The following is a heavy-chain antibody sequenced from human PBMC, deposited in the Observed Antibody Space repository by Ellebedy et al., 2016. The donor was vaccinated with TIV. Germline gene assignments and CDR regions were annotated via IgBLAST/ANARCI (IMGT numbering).Heavy chain of an antibody. CDR1: GFTFSTYA. D-gene: IGHD3-10*01. CDR3: AKGGTMVRGLINLRYGMDV. Sequence: PGGSLRLSCAASGFTFSTYAMSWVRQAPGKGLEWISTISGKGDSTYYADSVKGRFTISRDNSKNTLYLQMNSLRAGDKAVYYCAKGGTMVRGLINLRYGMDVWGPGTTVTVSS. V-gene: IGHV3-23*01. J-gene: IGHJ6*02. CDR2: ISGKGDST.